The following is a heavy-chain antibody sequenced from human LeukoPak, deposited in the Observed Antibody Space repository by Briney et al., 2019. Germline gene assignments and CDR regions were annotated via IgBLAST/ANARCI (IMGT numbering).Heavy chain of an antibody. CDR3: ARVVYSSGWYGYFDL. V-gene: IGHV3-23*01. CDR1: GFIFSNYG. Sequence: GGSLRLSCAASGFIFSNYGMSWVRQAPGKGLEWVSAMSGSGSRTYYADSVKGRFTISRDNAKNSLLLQMNSLRAEDTALYYCARVVYSSGWYGYFDLWGRGTLVSASS. CDR2: MSGSGSRT. J-gene: IGHJ2*01. D-gene: IGHD6-19*01.